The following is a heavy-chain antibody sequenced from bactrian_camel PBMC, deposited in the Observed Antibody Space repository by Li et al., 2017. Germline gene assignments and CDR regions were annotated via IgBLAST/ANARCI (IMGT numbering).Heavy chain of an antibody. CDR1: EFTFGTWC. V-gene: IGHV3S40*01. J-gene: IGHJ4*01. Sequence: DVQLVESGGGSVQAGGSPRLSCQASEFTFGTWCTGWFRQGPGKEREGVAGIGRGSGSTAYADSVKGRFTISQDNAKNTVYLQMNSLKPEDTAMYYCAAVAEGRTVEGGVSLWTLFESGYWDQGTQVTVS. CDR2: IGRGSGST. D-gene: IGHD3*01. CDR3: AAVAEGRTVEGGVSLWTLFESGY.